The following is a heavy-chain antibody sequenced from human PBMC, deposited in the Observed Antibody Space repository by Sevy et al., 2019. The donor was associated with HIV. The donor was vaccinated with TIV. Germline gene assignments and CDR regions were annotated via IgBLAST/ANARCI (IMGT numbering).Heavy chain of an antibody. Sequence: SETLSLTCAVYGGSFSGYYWSWIRQPPGKGLEWIGEINHSGSTNYNPSLKSRVTISVDTSKNQFSLKLSSVTAADTAVYYCAGGMGQEQIIVGATSTSAGYFDYWGQGTLVTVSS. CDR1: GGSFSGYY. D-gene: IGHD1-26*01. CDR3: AGGMGQEQIIVGATSTSAGYFDY. CDR2: INHSGST. V-gene: IGHV4-34*01. J-gene: IGHJ4*02.